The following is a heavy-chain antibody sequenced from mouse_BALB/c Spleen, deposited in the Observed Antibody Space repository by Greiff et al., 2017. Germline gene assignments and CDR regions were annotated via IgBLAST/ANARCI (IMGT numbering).Heavy chain of an antibody. J-gene: IGHJ4*01. CDR2: ISYSGST. V-gene: IGHV3-2*02. CDR1: GYSITSDYA. CDR3: ARSPPYYAMDY. Sequence: DVKLQESGPGLVKPSQSLSLTCTVTGYSITSDYAWNWIRQFPGNKLEWMGYISYSGSTSYNPSLKSRISITRDTSKNQFFLQLNSVTTEDTATYYCARSPPYYAMDYWGQGTSVTVSS.